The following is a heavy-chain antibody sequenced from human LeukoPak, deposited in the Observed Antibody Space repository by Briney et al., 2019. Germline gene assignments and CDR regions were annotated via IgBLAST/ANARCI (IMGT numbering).Heavy chain of an antibody. J-gene: IGHJ4*02. CDR2: IWYDGSNK. D-gene: IGHD5-12*01. CDR3: ARDRVYSGYDGHFDC. V-gene: IGHV3-33*01. Sequence: PGGSLRLSCAASGFTFSSYGMHWVRQAPGKGLEWVAVIWYDGSNKYYADSVKGRFTISRDNSKNTLYLQMNSLRAEDTAVYYCARDRVYSGYDGHFDCWGQGTLDTVSS. CDR1: GFTFSSYG.